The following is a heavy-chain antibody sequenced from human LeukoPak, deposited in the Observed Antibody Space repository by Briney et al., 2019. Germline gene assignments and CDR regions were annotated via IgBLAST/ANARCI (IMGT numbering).Heavy chain of an antibody. J-gene: IGHJ4*02. Sequence: GRSLRLSCAASGFTFSSYAMHWVRQAPGKGLEWVAVISYDGSNKYYADSVKGRFTISRDNSKNTLYLQMNSLRAEDTAVYYCARSVAGHEGPFDYWGQGTLVTVSS. CDR3: ARSVAGHEGPFDY. CDR2: ISYDGSNK. V-gene: IGHV3-30-3*01. D-gene: IGHD6-19*01. CDR1: GFTFSSYA.